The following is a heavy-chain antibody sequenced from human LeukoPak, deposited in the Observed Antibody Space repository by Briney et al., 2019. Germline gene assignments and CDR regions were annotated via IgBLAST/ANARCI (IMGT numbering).Heavy chain of an antibody. CDR2: MNPKSGDT. V-gene: IGHV1-8*03. CDR1: GGTFSSYA. D-gene: IGHD3-10*01. CDR3: ASPTYYYGSGSANWWEFDY. Sequence: ASVKVSCKASGGTFSSYAINWVRQATGQGLEWMGWMNPKSGDTGYSQKFQGRVFITRDTSINTAYMELSSLGSDDTAVYYCASPTYYYGSGSANWWEFDYWGQGTLVTVSS. J-gene: IGHJ4*02.